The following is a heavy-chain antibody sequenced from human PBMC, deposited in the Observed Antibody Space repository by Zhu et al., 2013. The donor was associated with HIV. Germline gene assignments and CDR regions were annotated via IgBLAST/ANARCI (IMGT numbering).Heavy chain of an antibody. CDR3: ARGPRLTTVTPYYFDY. Sequence: VQLQESGPGLVKPSETLSLTCTVSGYSISSGYYWGWIRQPPGKGLEWIGSIYHSGSTYYNPSLKSRVTISVDTSKNQFSLKLSSVTAADTAVYYCARGPRLTTVTPYYFDYWGQGTLVTVSS. CDR1: GYSISSGYY. J-gene: IGHJ4*02. V-gene: IGHV4-38-2*02. CDR2: IYHSGST. D-gene: IGHD4-17*01.